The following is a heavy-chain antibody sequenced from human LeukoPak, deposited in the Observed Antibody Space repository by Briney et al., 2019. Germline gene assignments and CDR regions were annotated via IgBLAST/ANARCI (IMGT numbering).Heavy chain of an antibody. CDR1: GFTFDDYA. V-gene: IGHV3-9*01. CDR2: ISWNSGSI. J-gene: IGHJ4*02. D-gene: IGHD4-17*01. Sequence: GRSLRLSCAASGFTFDDYAMHWVRQAPGKGLEWVSGISWNSGSIGYADSVKGRFTISRDNAKNSLYLQMNSLRAEDTALYYCARAHGDYEPLDYWGQGTLVTVSS. CDR3: ARAHGDYEPLDY.